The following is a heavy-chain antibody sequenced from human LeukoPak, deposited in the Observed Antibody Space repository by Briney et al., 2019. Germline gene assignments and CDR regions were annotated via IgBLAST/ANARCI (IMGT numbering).Heavy chain of an antibody. CDR3: ARGGVDSSGYYLGVWNYYYYYMDV. D-gene: IGHD3-22*01. CDR2: ISAYNGNT. CDR1: GYTFTSYG. Sequence: ASVKVSCKASGYTFTSYGISWVRQAPGQGLEWMGWISAYNGNTNYAQKLQGRATMTTDTSTSTAYMELRSLRSDDTAVYYCARGGVDSSGYYLGVWNYYYYYMDVWGKGTTVTVSS. V-gene: IGHV1-18*01. J-gene: IGHJ6*03.